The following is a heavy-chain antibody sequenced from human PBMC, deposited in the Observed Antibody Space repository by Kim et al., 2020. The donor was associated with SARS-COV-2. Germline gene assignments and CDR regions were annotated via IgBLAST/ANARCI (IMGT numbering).Heavy chain of an antibody. V-gene: IGHV1-2*02. CDR1: GYTFTGYY. D-gene: IGHD6-6*01. Sequence: ASVKVSCKASGYTFTGYYMHWVRQAPGQGLEWMGWINPNSGGTNYAQKFQGRVTMTRDTSISTAYMELSRLRSDDTAVYYCARDGGQQLDYRVDYYYGMDVWAKGPRSPSP. J-gene: IGHJ6*02. CDR3: ARDGGQQLDYRVDYYYGMDV. CDR2: INPNSGGT.